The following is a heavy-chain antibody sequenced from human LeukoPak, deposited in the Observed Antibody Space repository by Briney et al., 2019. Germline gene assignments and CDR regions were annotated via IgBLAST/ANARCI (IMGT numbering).Heavy chain of an antibody. Sequence: ASVKVSCKVSGYTLTELSMHWVRQAPGKGLEWMGGFDPEDGKTIYAQKFQGRVTMTEDTATDTAYMELSRLRSEDTAVYYCATVGYCSGGSCYLQPEGTYWFDPWGQGTLVTVSS. V-gene: IGHV1-24*01. J-gene: IGHJ5*02. CDR3: ATVGYCSGGSCYLQPEGTYWFDP. CDR2: FDPEDGKT. D-gene: IGHD2-15*01. CDR1: GYTLTELS.